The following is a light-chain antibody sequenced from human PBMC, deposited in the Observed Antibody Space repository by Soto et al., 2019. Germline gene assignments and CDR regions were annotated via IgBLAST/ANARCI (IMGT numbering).Light chain of an antibody. CDR2: WAS. J-gene: IGKJ4*01. V-gene: IGKV4-1*01. CDR1: QSFLYSSNNKNY. Sequence: DIVMTQSTDSLAVSLGERATINCKSSQSFLYSSNNKNYLVWYQQKPGQPPKLLIYWASTRESGVPDRFSGSGSGTDFTLTISSLQAEDVAVYYCQQYYSTPLTFGGGTKVDI. CDR3: QQYYSTPLT.